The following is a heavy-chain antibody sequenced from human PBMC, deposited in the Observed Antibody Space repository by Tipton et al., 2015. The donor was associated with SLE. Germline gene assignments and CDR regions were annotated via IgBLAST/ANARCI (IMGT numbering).Heavy chain of an antibody. V-gene: IGHV4-39*07. CDR1: GGSISSHY. CDR3: ARVLSSSWSFDY. CDR2: IYYSGST. Sequence: TLSLTCTVSGGSISSHYWGWIRQPPGKGLEWIGSIYYSGSTYYNPSLKSRVTISVDTSKIQFSLRLSSVTAADTAVYYCARVLSSSWSFDYWGQGTLVTVSS. D-gene: IGHD6-13*01. J-gene: IGHJ4*02.